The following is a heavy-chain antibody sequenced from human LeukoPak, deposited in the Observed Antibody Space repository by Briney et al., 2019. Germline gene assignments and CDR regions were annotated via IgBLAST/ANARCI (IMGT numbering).Heavy chain of an antibody. J-gene: IGHJ4*02. D-gene: IGHD7-27*01. Sequence: GGSLRLSCAASGFTVSSNYMSWVRQAPGKGLEYVSAISSNGGSTYYANSVKGRFTISRDNSKNTLYLQMGSLRAEDMAVYYCARDSVSGPFDYWGQGTLVTVSS. CDR3: ARDSVSGPFDY. V-gene: IGHV3-64*01. CDR2: ISSNGGST. CDR1: GFTVSSNY.